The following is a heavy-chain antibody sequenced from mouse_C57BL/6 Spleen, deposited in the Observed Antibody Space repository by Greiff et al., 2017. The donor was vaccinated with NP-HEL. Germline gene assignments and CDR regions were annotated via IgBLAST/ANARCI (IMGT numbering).Heavy chain of an antibody. CDR3: ASGGGLEGYFDY. D-gene: IGHD2-4*01. CDR2: IYPGDGDT. V-gene: IGHV1-80*01. Sequence: VQLQQSGAELVKPGASVKISCKASGYAFSSYWMNWVKQRPGKGLEWIGQIYPGDGDTNYNGKFKGKATLTADKSSSTAYMQLSSLTSEDSAVYFCASGGGLEGYFDYWGQGTTLTVSS. CDR1: GYAFSSYW. J-gene: IGHJ2*01.